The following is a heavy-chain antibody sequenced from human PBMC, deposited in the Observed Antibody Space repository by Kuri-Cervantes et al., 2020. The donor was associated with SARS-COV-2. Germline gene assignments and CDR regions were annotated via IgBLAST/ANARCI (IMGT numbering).Heavy chain of an antibody. D-gene: IGHD6-6*01. Sequence: GGSLRLSCAASGFTFSDYYMNWIRQAPGKGLEWVSYISSSGSSIYYADSVKGRFTISRDNSKNTPYLQMNSLRAEDTAVYYCARESGDVRSSSPFDYWGQGTLVTFSS. CDR3: ARESGDVRSSSPFDY. CDR1: GFTFSDYY. V-gene: IGHV3-11*04. CDR2: ISSSGSSI. J-gene: IGHJ4*02.